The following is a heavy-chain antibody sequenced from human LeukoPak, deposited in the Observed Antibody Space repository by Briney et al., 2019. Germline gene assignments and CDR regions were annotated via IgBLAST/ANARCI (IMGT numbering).Heavy chain of an antibody. D-gene: IGHD3-10*01. V-gene: IGHV3-23*01. J-gene: IGHJ6*02. CDR3: AKDARGVRLSDV. Sequence: GGSLRLSCATSGFTFSSYAMSWVRQAPGKGLEWVSAISGSGDITYYADSVKGRFTISRDNSKNTLYLQMNSLRAEDTAVYYCAKDARGVRLSDVWGQGTTVTVSS. CDR1: GFTFSSYA. CDR2: ISGSGDIT.